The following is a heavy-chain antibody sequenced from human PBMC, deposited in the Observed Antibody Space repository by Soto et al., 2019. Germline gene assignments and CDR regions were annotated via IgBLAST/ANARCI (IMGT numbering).Heavy chain of an antibody. CDR2: IVVGSGNT. J-gene: IGHJ3*02. CDR3: ARLDLLGYCSGGSCFLHAFDI. Sequence: AASVKVSCKASGFTFTSSAVQWVLQARGQRLEWIGWIVVGSGNTNYAQKFQERVTITRDMSTSTAYMGLSSLRSDDTAVYYCARLDLLGYCSGGSCFLHAFDIWGQGTMVTVS. D-gene: IGHD2-15*01. CDR1: GFTFTSSA. V-gene: IGHV1-58*01.